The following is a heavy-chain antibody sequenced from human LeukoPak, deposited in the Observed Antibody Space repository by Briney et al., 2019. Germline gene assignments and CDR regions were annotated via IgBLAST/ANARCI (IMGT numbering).Heavy chain of an antibody. V-gene: IGHV3-49*04. CDR3: TRAEGDYDHHFFDY. CDR1: GFNVGDYG. J-gene: IGHJ4*02. CDR2: IRRRANDGTA. D-gene: IGHD4-17*01. Sequence: SGGALRLSCTASGFNVGDYGLSWVRRAPGKGLEGIGFIRRRANDGTAEYATSIKGRFTISRDDSKGIAYLQMNGLQTEDTALYYCTRAEGDYDHHFFDYWGQGTQVIVSS.